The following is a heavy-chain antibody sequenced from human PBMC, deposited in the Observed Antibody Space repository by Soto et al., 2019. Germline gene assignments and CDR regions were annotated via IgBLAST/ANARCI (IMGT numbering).Heavy chain of an antibody. Sequence: GGSLRLSCAASGFSFSSFGMHWVRQAPGKGLEWVAVISYDGSNKYYADSVKGRLTISRDNSKNTLYLQMNSLRAEDTAVYYCAKPYYYGSRDYYMDFWGKGTTVTVSS. V-gene: IGHV3-30*18. D-gene: IGHD3-10*01. CDR2: ISYDGSNK. CDR1: GFSFSSFG. J-gene: IGHJ6*03. CDR3: AKPYYYGSRDYYMDF.